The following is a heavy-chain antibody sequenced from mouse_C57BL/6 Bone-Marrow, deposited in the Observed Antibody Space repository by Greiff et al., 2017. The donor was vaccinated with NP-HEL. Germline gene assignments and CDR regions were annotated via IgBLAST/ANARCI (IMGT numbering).Heavy chain of an antibody. CDR1: GFTFSDYY. Sequence: DVQLQESGGGLVQPGGSLKLSCAASGFTFSDYYMYWVRQTPEKRLEWVAYISNGGGSTYYPDTVKGRFTISRDNAKTTLYLQMSRLKSEDTAMYYCARHYWGQGTTLTVSS. CDR3: ARHY. V-gene: IGHV5-12*01. CDR2: ISNGGGST. J-gene: IGHJ2*01.